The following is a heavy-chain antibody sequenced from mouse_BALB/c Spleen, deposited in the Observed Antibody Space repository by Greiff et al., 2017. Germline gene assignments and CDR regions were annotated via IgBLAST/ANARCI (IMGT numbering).Heavy chain of an antibody. V-gene: IGHV5-12-2*01. CDR3: ARQGMIKFAY. CDR2: ISNGGGST. CDR1: GFTFSSYT. J-gene: IGHJ3*01. D-gene: IGHD2-4*01. Sequence: EVQLVESGGGLVQPGGSLKLSCAASGFTFSSYTMSWVRQTPEKRLEWVAYISNGGGSTYYPDTVKGRFTISRDNAKNTLYLQMSSLKSEDTAMYYCARQGMIKFAYWGQGTLVTVSA.